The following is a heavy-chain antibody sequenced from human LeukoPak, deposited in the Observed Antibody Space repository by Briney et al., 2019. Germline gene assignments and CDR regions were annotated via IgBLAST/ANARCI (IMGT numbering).Heavy chain of an antibody. D-gene: IGHD2-8*01. J-gene: IGHJ5*02. V-gene: IGHV1-69*13. CDR3: ARDSPYCTNGVCYQYNWFDP. CDR2: IIPIFGTA. CDR1: GGTFSSYA. Sequence: ASVKVSCKASGGTFSSYAISWVRQAPGQGLEWMGGIIPIFGTANYAQKFQGRVTITAGESTSTAYMELSSLRSEDTAVYYCARDSPYCTNGVCYQYNWFDPWGQGTLVTVSS.